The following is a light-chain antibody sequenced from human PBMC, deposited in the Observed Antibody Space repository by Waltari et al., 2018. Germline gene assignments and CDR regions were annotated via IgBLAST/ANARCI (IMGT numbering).Light chain of an antibody. CDR2: EVS. J-gene: IGLJ2*01. CDR1: SSDVGGSNY. Sequence: QSALTQPASVSGSPGQSIPISCTGTSSDVGGSNYVSWYQQHPGKAPKLMIYEVSNRPSGVSNRFSGSKSGNTASLTISGLQAEDEADYYCSSYTSSSTLFGGGTKLTVL. V-gene: IGLV2-14*01. CDR3: SSYTSSSTL.